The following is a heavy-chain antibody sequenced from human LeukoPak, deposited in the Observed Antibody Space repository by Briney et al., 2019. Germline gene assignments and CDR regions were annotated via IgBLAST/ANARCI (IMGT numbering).Heavy chain of an antibody. CDR2: IYYSGST. V-gene: IGHV4-59*08. CDR3: ARGPGGYDILTGYYGSPAFDI. D-gene: IGHD3-9*01. J-gene: IGHJ3*02. Sequence: SETLSLTCTVSGGSISSYYWSWIRQPPGRGLEWIGYIYYSGSTNYNPSLKSRVTISVDTSKNQFSLKLSSVTAADTAVYYCARGPGGYDILTGYYGSPAFDIWGQGTMVTVSS. CDR1: GGSISSYY.